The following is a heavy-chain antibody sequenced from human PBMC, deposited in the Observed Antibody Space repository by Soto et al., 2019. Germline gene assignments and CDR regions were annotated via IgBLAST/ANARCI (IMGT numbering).Heavy chain of an antibody. Sequence: ASVKVSCKASGYTFTSYSIHWVRQAPGQRLEWLGWIRAGDGGTQYSQNFQGRVSITRDTSASTAYMDLSSLRSEDSAVYYCARENFPQTGSYYGYWGQGTLVTVSS. V-gene: IGHV1-3*01. CDR1: GYTFTSYS. CDR3: ARENFPQTGSYYGY. D-gene: IGHD1-26*01. CDR2: IRAGDGGT. J-gene: IGHJ4*02.